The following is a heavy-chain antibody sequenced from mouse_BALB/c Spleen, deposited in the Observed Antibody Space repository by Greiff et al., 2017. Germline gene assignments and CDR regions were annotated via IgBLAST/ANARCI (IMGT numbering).Heavy chain of an antibody. CDR1: GFTFSSYA. CDR2: ISSGGST. D-gene: IGHD1-2*01. Sequence: EVKVVESGGGLVKPGGSLKLSCAASGFTFSSYAMSWVRQTPEKRLEWVASISSGGSTYYPDSVKGRFTISRDNARNILYLQMSSLRSEDTAMYYCARGLRLLDYWGQGTTLTVSS. J-gene: IGHJ2*01. V-gene: IGHV5-6-5*01. CDR3: ARGLRLLDY.